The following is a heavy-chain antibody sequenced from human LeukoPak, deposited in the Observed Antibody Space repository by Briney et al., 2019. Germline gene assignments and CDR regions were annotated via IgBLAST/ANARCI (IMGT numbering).Heavy chain of an antibody. D-gene: IGHD6-13*01. Sequence: GGSLRLSCVASGLTFSNAWMSWVRQAPGKGLEWVGRIKRKTDGGTTDYTAPVKGRFTISRDDSKNTLYPQMNSLKTEDTAVYYCTARQYSSSWYPFDIWGQGTLAIVSS. CDR3: TARQYSSSWYPFDI. V-gene: IGHV3-15*01. CDR2: IKRKTDGGTT. J-gene: IGHJ3*02. CDR1: GLTFSNAW.